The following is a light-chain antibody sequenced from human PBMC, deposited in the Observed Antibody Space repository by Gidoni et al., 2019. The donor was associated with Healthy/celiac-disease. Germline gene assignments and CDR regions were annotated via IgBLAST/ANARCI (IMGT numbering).Light chain of an antibody. J-gene: IGKJ2*01. CDR3: QQYNNWHLYT. CDR1: QSVSSN. V-gene: IGKV3-15*01. Sequence: IVMTQSPATLSVSPGERATLSCRASQSVSSNLAWYQQKPGQAPRLLIYGASTRATGIPARFSGSGSGTEFTLTISSLQSEDFAVYYCQQYNNWHLYTFXQXTKLEIK. CDR2: GAS.